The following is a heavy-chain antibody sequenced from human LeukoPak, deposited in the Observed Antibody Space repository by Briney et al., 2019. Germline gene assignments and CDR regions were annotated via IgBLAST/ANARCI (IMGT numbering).Heavy chain of an antibody. CDR1: GFTFTEYS. CDR3: ARVRGPTLRTCYMDV. J-gene: IGHJ6*03. D-gene: IGHD3-10*01. Sequence: GGSLRLSCAASGFTFTEYSIIWVRQAPGEGLEWVSFISDISDRSSTIHYADSVKGRFTISRDNAERSVYLQMNSLRADDTAVYYCARVRGPTLRTCYMDVWGTGTTVTVSS. V-gene: IGHV3-48*04. CDR2: ISDRSSTI.